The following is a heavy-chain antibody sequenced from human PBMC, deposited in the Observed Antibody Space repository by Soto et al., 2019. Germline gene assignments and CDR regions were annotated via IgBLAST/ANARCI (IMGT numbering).Heavy chain of an antibody. D-gene: IGHD3-22*01. V-gene: IGHV5-51*01. CDR2: IDPGDSDT. CDR3: ARQGYYHTYYYDSSGYQYGMDV. Sequence: PGESLKISCKGSGYSFTTYWIGWVRRMPGKGLEWMGIIDPGDSDTRYSPSFQGQVTISADKSISTAYLQWSSLKASDTAMYYCARQGYYHTYYYDSSGYQYGMDVWGQGTTVTVSS. CDR1: GYSFTTYW. J-gene: IGHJ6*02.